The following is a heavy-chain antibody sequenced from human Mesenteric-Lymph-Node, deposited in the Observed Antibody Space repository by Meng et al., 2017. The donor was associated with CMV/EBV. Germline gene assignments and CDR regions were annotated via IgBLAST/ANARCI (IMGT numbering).Heavy chain of an antibody. CDR1: GSSVSSSGYY. D-gene: IGHD6-13*01. V-gene: IGHV4-39*07. Sequence: SETLSLTCSVSGSSVSSSGYYWGWLRQPPGKGLEWIGSIYYSGRTYYSPSLKSRVTISVDTSKNQFSLKLSSVTAADTAVYYCAREPRTGLAAPISRYGMDVWGQGTTVTVSS. CDR3: AREPRTGLAAPISRYGMDV. J-gene: IGHJ6*02. CDR2: IYYSGRT.